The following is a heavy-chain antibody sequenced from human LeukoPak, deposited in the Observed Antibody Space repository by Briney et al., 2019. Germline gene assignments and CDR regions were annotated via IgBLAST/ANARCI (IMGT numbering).Heavy chain of an antibody. Sequence: GESLKISCKGSGYSFSNDWVAWTRQMPGKGLQWMGIIYPGDSDARYSPSFRGQVTISADKSINTVFLQWSSLKASDSAMYYCARLGPTVPIYYFDNWGQGTLVTVSS. CDR3: ARLGPTVPIYYFDN. CDR1: GYSFSNDW. CDR2: IYPGDSDA. J-gene: IGHJ4*02. D-gene: IGHD4-17*01. V-gene: IGHV5-51*01.